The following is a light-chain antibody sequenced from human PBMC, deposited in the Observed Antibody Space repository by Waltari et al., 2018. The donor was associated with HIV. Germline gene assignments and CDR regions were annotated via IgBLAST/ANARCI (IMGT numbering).Light chain of an antibody. CDR2: RDN. CDR3: ATWDGSLGGFYV. V-gene: IGLV1-47*01. Sequence: QSVLTQPPSASGTPGQRVTISCSGSSSNIGRNYVYWYQQLPGTAPKLLIYRDNRRPSGVPDRFSGSKSGASASLGISGLRSEDEGDYYCATWDGSLGGFYVFGAGTKVTVL. CDR1: SSNIGRNY. J-gene: IGLJ1*01.